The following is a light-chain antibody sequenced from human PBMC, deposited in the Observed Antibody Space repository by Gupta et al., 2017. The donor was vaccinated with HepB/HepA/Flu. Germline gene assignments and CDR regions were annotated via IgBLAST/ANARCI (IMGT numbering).Light chain of an antibody. CDR2: GNS. CDR1: SSNIGAGYD. V-gene: IGLV1-40*01. J-gene: IGLJ2*01. Sequence: QSVLTQPPSVSGAPGHRVTISCTGSSSNIGAGYDVHWYQQLPGTAPKLLIYGNSNRPSGVPDRFSGSKSGTSASLAITGLQAEDEADYDCQSYDSSLSGSVFGGGTKLTVL. CDR3: QSYDSSLSGSV.